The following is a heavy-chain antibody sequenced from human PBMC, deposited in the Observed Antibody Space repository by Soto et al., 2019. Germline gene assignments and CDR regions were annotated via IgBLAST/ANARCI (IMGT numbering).Heavy chain of an antibody. CDR2: ISGSSTYI. Sequence: GGSLRLSCAASGFIFSSYTMNWVRQAPGKGLEWVSSISGSSTYIYYADSVKGRFTISRDNAKNSLYLDMTSLRAEDTAMYYCARDKDTVVVPQFDPWGQGTLVTVSS. CDR1: GFIFSSYT. J-gene: IGHJ5*02. CDR3: ARDKDTVVVPQFDP. V-gene: IGHV3-21*01. D-gene: IGHD2-2*01.